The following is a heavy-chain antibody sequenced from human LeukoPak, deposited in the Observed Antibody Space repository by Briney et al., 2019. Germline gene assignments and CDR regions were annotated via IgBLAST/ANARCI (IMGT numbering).Heavy chain of an antibody. V-gene: IGHV4-39*01. CDR2: IYYSGNA. Sequence: SGTLSLTCTVSGGSISSSGNYWGWIRQPPGKGLEWIGSIYYSGNAYYNPSLKSRVTISIDMSKDQFSLRLNSVTAADTALYYCARHSGVAAPDYWGQGTLVTVSS. CDR1: GGSISSSGNY. D-gene: IGHD3-10*01. J-gene: IGHJ4*02. CDR3: ARHSGVAAPDY.